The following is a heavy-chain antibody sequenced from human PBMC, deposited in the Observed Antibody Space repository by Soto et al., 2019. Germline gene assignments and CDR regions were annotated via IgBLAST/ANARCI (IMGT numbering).Heavy chain of an antibody. J-gene: IGHJ3*02. Sequence: PGGSLRLSCAASGSTFSSYDMHWVRQATGKGLEWVSAIGTAGDPYYPGSVKGRFTISRENAKNSLYLQMNSLRAGDTAVYYCARGYYYDSSGYYDDAFDIWGQGTMVTVSS. CDR3: ARGYYYDSSGYYDDAFDI. CDR2: IGTAGDP. D-gene: IGHD3-22*01. V-gene: IGHV3-13*05. CDR1: GSTFSSYD.